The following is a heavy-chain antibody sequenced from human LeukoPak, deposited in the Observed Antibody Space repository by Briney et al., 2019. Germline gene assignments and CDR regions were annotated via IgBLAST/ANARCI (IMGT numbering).Heavy chain of an antibody. J-gene: IGHJ4*02. V-gene: IGHV3-30*03. CDR2: ISYDGSNK. Sequence: PGRSLRLSCAASGFTFRSYGMHWVRQAPGKGPEWVAVISYDGSNKYYADSVKGRFTISRDNSKNTLYLQMNSLRAEDTAVYYCARDSGSSWYFDYWGQGTLVTVSS. CDR1: GFTFRSYG. CDR3: ARDSGSSWYFDY. D-gene: IGHD6-13*01.